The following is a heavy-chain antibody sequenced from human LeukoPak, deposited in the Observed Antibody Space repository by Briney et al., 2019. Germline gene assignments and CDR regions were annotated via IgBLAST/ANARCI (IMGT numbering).Heavy chain of an antibody. CDR2: IWYDGSNK. Sequence: PGGSLRLSCAASGFTFSSYGMHWVRQAPGKGLEWVAVIWYDGSNKYYADSVKGRFTISRDNSKNTLYLQMNSLRAEDTAVYSCASLGGYDSSGYLFDYWGQGTLVTVSS. D-gene: IGHD3-22*01. CDR1: GFTFSSYG. V-gene: IGHV3-33*01. J-gene: IGHJ4*02. CDR3: ASLGGYDSSGYLFDY.